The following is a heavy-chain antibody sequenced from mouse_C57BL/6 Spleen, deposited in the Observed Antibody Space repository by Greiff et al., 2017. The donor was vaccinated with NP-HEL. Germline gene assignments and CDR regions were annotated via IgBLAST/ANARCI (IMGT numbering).Heavy chain of an antibody. D-gene: IGHD2-5*01. CDR1: GYTFTSYW. CDR2: IYPGSGST. CDR3: ARGGDYYSNYLYYFDY. V-gene: IGHV1-55*01. J-gene: IGHJ2*01. Sequence: QVQLQQPGAELVKPGASVKMSCKASGYTFTSYWITWVKQRPGQGLEWIGDIYPGSGSTNYNEKFKSKATLTVDTSSSTAYMQLSSLTSEDSAVYDCARGGDYYSNYLYYFDYWGQGTTLTVSS.